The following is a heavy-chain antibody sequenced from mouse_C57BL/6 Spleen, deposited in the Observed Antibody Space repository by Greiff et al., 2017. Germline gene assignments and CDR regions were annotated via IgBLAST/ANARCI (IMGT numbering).Heavy chain of an antibody. CDR3: ARETTVVRYFDY. J-gene: IGHJ2*01. CDR1: GFTFSDYG. D-gene: IGHD1-1*01. Sequence: EVKLVESGGGLVKPGGSLKLSCAASGFTFSDYGMHWVRQAPEKGLEWVAYISSGSSTINYADTVKGRFTISRDNGKNPLFLQMTSLRSEDTAMYYCARETTVVRYFDYWGQGTTLTVSS. V-gene: IGHV5-17*01. CDR2: ISSGSSTI.